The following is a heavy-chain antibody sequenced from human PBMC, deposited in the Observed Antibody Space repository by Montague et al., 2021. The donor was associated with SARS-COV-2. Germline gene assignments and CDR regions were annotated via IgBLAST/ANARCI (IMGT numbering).Heavy chain of an antibody. CDR2: IYFSGSA. J-gene: IGHJ4*02. V-gene: IGHV4-39*01. CDR3: ARHAPFSDNYRRYPFNFDF. D-gene: IGHD1-1*01. Sequence: SETRSLTCTVSGGAISTNSFHWGWVRQSPGKGLEWIATIYFSGSAYYNPSLKSRVSISIDTSKNKFSLQLTSVTAADTAVYYCARHAPFSDNYRRYPFNFDFWGQGTLVTVSS. CDR1: GGAISTNSFH.